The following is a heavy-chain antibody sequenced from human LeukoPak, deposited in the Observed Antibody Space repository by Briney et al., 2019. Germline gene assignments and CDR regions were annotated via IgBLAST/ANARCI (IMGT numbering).Heavy chain of an antibody. CDR3: ARAGYCSSTSCFDY. J-gene: IGHJ4*02. V-gene: IGHV1-69*04. D-gene: IGHD2-2*01. CDR1: GGTFSSYA. Sequence: VASVKVSCKASGGTFSSYAISWVRQAPGQGLEWMGRIIPILGIANYAQKFQGRVTITADKSTSTAYMELSSLRSEDTAVYYCARAGYCSSTSCFDYWGQGTLVTVSS. CDR2: IIPILGIA.